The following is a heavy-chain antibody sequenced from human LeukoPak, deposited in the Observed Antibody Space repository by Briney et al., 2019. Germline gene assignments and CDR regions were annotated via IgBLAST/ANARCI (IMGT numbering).Heavy chain of an antibody. J-gene: IGHJ4*02. V-gene: IGHV4-30-2*01. CDR3: ARDSSSRGLDY. D-gene: IGHD6-13*01. Sequence: SETLSLTRAVSGGSLSSGGSSGSWIRQPPGKGLEWIGYIYHSGSNNYNPSLKSRVTISVDRSKNQFSLKLSCVTAADTAVYYCARDSSSRGLDYWGQGTLVTVSS. CDR1: GGSLSSGGSS. CDR2: IYHSGSN.